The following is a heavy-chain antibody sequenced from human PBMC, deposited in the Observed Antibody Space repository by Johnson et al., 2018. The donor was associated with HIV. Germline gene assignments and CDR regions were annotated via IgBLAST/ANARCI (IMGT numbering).Heavy chain of an antibody. J-gene: IGHJ3*02. Sequence: VQLVESGGGLVQPGGSLILSCAASGFTVSSNYMNWVRQAPGKGLEWVSVLYSGGSTYYADFVKDRFIISRDNAKNSLYLQMNSLRAEDTAVYYCARSIVVEGDDAFDIWGQGTMVTVSS. V-gene: IGHV3-66*01. CDR2: LYSGGST. CDR1: GFTVSSNY. D-gene: IGHD2-21*01. CDR3: ARSIVVEGDDAFDI.